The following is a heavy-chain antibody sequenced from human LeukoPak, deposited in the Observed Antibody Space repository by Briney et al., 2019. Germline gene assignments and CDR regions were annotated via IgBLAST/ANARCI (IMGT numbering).Heavy chain of an antibody. CDR1: GGSISSYY. D-gene: IGHD5-24*01. CDR2: IYYSGST. CDR3: ARGPNYPSPSPFDY. J-gene: IGHJ4*02. Sequence: SETLSLTCTVSGGSISSYYWSWIRQPPGKGLEWIGCIYYSGSTDYNPSLMSRVTISVDTSKNQFSLKLSSVTAADTAVYYCARGPNYPSPSPFDYWGQGTLVTVSS. V-gene: IGHV4-59*08.